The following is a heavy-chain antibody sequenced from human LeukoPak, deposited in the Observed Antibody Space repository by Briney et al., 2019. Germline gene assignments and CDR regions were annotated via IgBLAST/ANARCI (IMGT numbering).Heavy chain of an antibody. CDR2: IGSSGGST. Sequence: GGSLRLSCAASGFILSNYEMNWVRKATGKGLEWLSYIGSSGGSTYYADSVKGRFTISRDNAKNSLYLQMNSLRTEDAAVYYCARGPGGSGSYYDYWGQGTLVTVSS. V-gene: IGHV3-48*03. J-gene: IGHJ4*02. D-gene: IGHD3-10*01. CDR1: GFILSNYE. CDR3: ARGPGGSGSYYDY.